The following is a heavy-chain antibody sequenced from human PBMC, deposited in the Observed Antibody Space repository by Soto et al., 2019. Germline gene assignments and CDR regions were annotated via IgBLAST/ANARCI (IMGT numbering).Heavy chain of an antibody. Sequence: SETLSLTCAVYGGSFSGYYWSWIRQPPGKGLEWIGEINHSGSTNYNPSLKSRVTISVDTSKNQFSLKLSSVTAADTAVYYCARGGLYYGSGSYYNVIVYNYGRDVWGQGTTVTVSS. J-gene: IGHJ6*02. CDR2: INHSGST. CDR1: GGSFSGYY. D-gene: IGHD3-10*01. CDR3: ARGGLYYGSGSYYNVIVYNYGRDV. V-gene: IGHV4-34*01.